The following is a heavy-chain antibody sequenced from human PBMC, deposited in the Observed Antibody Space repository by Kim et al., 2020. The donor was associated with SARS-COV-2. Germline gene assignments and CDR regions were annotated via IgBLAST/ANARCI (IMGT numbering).Heavy chain of an antibody. D-gene: IGHD6-6*01. CDR2: IWYDGSNK. CDR3: ARDYMAYSSSLDY. V-gene: IGHV3-33*01. CDR1: GFTFSSYG. Sequence: GGSLRLSCAASGFTFSSYGMHWVRQAPGKGLEWVAVIWYDGSNKYYADSVKGRFTISRDNSKNTLYLQMNSLRAEDTAVYYCARDYMAYSSSLDYWGQGTLVTVSA. J-gene: IGHJ4*02.